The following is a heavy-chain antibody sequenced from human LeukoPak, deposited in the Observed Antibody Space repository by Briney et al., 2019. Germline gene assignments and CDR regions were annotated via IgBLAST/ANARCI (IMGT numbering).Heavy chain of an antibody. Sequence: KPSETLSLTCTVSGGSISTYYWTWIRQPPGKGLEWIGYIYISGSTNYNPSLKSRVTISVDTSKNHFSLNLSSVTAADTAMYYCAREEFCNGGGCSFDSWGQGALVTVSS. D-gene: IGHD2-15*01. CDR2: IYISGST. CDR3: AREEFCNGGGCSFDS. CDR1: GGSISTYY. V-gene: IGHV4-4*08. J-gene: IGHJ4*02.